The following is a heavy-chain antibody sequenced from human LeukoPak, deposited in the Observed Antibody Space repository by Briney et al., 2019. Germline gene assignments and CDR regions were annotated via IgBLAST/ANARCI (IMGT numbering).Heavy chain of an antibody. CDR1: GFTFSDYA. CDR3: AKEGVTMIVVAPSNAFDI. D-gene: IGHD3-22*01. V-gene: IGHV3-23*01. J-gene: IGHJ3*02. CDR2: ISGSGGST. Sequence: GKSLRLSCAASGFTFSDYAMHWVRQAPGKGLEWVSAISGSGGSTYYADSVKGRFTISRDNSKNTLYLQMNSLRAEDTAVYYCAKEGVTMIVVAPSNAFDIWGQGTMVTVSS.